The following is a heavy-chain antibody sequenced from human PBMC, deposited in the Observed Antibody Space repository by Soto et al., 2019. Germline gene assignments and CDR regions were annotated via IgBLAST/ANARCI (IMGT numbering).Heavy chain of an antibody. J-gene: IGHJ6*02. CDR3: ARVRRDTVTIMDV. Sequence: QVTLKESGPVLVKPTETLTLTCTVSGFSLSNARMGVSWIRQPPGKALEWLAHIFSNDEKSYSTSLKSRLTISKDTSKSQVVLTMTNMDPVGTATYYCARVRRDTVTIMDVWGQGTTVTVSS. V-gene: IGHV2-26*01. CDR1: GFSLSNARMG. D-gene: IGHD4-4*01. CDR2: IFSNDEK.